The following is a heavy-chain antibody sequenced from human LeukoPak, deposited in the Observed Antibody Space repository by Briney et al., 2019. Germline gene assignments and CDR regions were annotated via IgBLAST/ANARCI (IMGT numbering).Heavy chain of an antibody. CDR1: GFTFSDSG. D-gene: IGHD4-17*01. J-gene: IGHJ4*02. Sequence: GGSLRLSCAASGFTFSDSGMHWVRQAPGKGLEWVAFIRYDGSDKYYADSVKGRFTISRDNSKSALLQMNSLRPDDTAVYYCAKITQGTTAGYWGQGTLVTVSS. CDR3: AKITQGTTAGY. V-gene: IGHV3-30*02. CDR2: IRYDGSDK.